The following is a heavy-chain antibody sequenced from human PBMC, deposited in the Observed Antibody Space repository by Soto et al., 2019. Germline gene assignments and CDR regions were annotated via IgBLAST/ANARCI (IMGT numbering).Heavy chain of an antibody. CDR2: IYNSGGT. V-gene: IGHV4-61*08. J-gene: IGHJ4*02. CDR1: GGSVSSDDFY. D-gene: IGHD1-26*01. CDR3: AREVSGRYNNYFDY. Sequence: AEALSLTCTVSGGSVSSDDFYWSWIRQPPGKGVEWIGYIYNSGGTKYNPSLKSRVTISVDTSKNQFSLKLNSVTAADTAVYYCAREVSGRYNNYFDYWGQGALVTVSS.